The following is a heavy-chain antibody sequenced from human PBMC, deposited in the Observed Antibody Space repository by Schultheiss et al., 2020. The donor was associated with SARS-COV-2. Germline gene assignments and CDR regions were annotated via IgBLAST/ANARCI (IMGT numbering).Heavy chain of an antibody. V-gene: IGHV4-34*01. J-gene: IGHJ5*02. CDR1: GGSFSGYY. D-gene: IGHD6-13*01. Sequence: SETLSLTCAVYGGSFSGYYWSWIRQPPGKGLEWIGEINHSGSTNYNPSLKSRVTISVDTSKNQLSMKLCSVTAADTAVYYCARAIAAAGIWFDPWGQGTLVTVSS. CDR2: INHSGST. CDR3: ARAIAAAGIWFDP.